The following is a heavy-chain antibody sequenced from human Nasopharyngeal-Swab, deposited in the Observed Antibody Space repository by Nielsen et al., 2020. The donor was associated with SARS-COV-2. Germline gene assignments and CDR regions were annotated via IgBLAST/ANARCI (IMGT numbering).Heavy chain of an antibody. Sequence: SETLSLTCTVSGDSVSSGSDYWTWIRQPPGKGLEWVGYVYNSGSTKYNPSLKSRVTISADTSKNQFSVKLTSVTAADTAVYYCARERGGWDSFDIWGQGTLVTVSS. CDR2: VYNSGST. V-gene: IGHV4-61*01. D-gene: IGHD3-16*01. J-gene: IGHJ3*02. CDR1: GDSVSSGSDY. CDR3: ARERGGWDSFDI.